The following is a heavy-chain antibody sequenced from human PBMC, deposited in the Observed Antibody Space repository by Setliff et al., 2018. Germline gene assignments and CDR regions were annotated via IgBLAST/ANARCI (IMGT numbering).Heavy chain of an antibody. D-gene: IGHD3-10*01. CDR2: INPNSGNT. CDR3: ARGWHYGSGSYYKGNY. V-gene: IGHV1-8*02. CDR1: GYTFTSYY. Sequence: ASVKVSCKASGYTFTSYYMHWVRQAPGQGLEWMGIINPNSGNTGYAQKFQGRVTMTRNTSISTAYMELSSLRSEDTAVYYCARGWHYGSGSYYKGNYWGQGTLVTVSS. J-gene: IGHJ4*02.